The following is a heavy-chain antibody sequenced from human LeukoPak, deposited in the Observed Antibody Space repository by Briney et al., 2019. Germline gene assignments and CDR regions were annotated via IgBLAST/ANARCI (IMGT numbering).Heavy chain of an antibody. J-gene: IGHJ4*02. D-gene: IGHD6-6*01. Sequence: GASVKVSCKASGYSFSGSYLHWVRQAPGQKLEWMGWINPNNGVTKYAQKFQDRVTMTRDTAISTAYMELRRLRSDDTAVLYCARLVSSSDYWGQGTLVTVS. CDR2: INPNNGVT. CDR1: GYSFSGSY. V-gene: IGHV1-2*02. CDR3: ARLVSSSDY.